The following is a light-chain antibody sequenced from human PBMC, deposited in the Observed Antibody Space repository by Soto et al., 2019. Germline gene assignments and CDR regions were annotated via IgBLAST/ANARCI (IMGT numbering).Light chain of an antibody. CDR1: QDIRTE. J-gene: IGKJ1*01. Sequence: ALQMTQSPSSLSASVGDRVTITCRASQDIRTELGWYQQKPGKAPKLLIYGATTLQSGVPSRFSGSGSGTDFTITISGLPPEDFATYYCLQDYNYPRTFGQGTKLEVK. CDR2: GAT. V-gene: IGKV1-6*01. CDR3: LQDYNYPRT.